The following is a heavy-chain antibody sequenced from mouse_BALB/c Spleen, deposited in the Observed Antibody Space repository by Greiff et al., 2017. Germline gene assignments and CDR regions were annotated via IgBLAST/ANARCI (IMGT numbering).Heavy chain of an antibody. D-gene: IGHD1-1*01. CDR2: IWAGGST. Sequence: VKLQESGPGLVAPSQSLSITCTVSGFSLTSYGVHWVRQPPGKGLEWLGVIWAGGSTNYNSALMSRLSISKDNSKSQVFLKMNSLQTDDTAMYYCARDSGSSFHWYFDVWGAGTTVTVSS. CDR3: ARDSGSSFHWYFDV. V-gene: IGHV2-9*02. J-gene: IGHJ1*01. CDR1: GFSLTSYG.